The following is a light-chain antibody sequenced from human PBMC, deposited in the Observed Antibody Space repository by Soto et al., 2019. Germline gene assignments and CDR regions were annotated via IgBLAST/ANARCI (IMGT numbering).Light chain of an antibody. Sequence: QSVLTQPPSASGSPGQSVTISCTGTSSDVGGYNHVSWYQQHPGKAPKLMIFEVSNRPSGVPDRFSGSKSGNTASLTVSGLQAEDEAEYYCSSFAGNYWVFGGGTKLTVL. CDR1: SSDVGGYNH. V-gene: IGLV2-8*01. J-gene: IGLJ3*02. CDR3: SSFAGNYWV. CDR2: EVS.